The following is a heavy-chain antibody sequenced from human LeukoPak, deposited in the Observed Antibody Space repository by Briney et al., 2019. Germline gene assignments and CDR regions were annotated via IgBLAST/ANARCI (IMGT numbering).Heavy chain of an antibody. D-gene: IGHD6-13*01. CDR1: GFTFDDYA. Sequence: GGPLRLSCAASGFTFDDYAMHWVRQATGKGLEWVLGFSWNSGSIGYADSVKGRFTISRDNAKNSLYLQMNTLIAEDTAVYYCARDNWSGIAFYFVYWGQGTLVSVSS. CDR3: ARDNWSGIAFYFVY. CDR2: FSWNSGSI. J-gene: IGHJ4*02. V-gene: IGHV3-9*01.